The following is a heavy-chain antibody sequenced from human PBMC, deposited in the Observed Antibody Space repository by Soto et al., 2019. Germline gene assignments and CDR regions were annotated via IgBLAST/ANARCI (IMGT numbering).Heavy chain of an antibody. Sequence: PGGSLRLSCAASGFTFSNYWMSWVRQAPGKGLEWVANIKQDGSEKHYVDSAKGRFTISRDNAKNSLYLQMNSLRADDTAVYYCARVVVVVVVAASFDYWGQGSLVTVS. CDR3: ARVVVVVVVAASFDY. J-gene: IGHJ4*02. V-gene: IGHV3-7*03. CDR2: IKQDGSEK. CDR1: GFTFSNYW. D-gene: IGHD2-15*01.